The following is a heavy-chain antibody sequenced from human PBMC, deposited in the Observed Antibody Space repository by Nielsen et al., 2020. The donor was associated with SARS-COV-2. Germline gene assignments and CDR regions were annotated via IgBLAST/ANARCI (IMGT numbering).Heavy chain of an antibody. CDR1: GFTFSDYA. Sequence: GESLKISCAASGFTFSDYAMAWVRQAPGKGLEWVAGISFDGSNTYYADSVKGRLTISRDNSKDTLYLQMSSLRAEDTAVYYCARGLLITPRVIFYWGQGTLLTVSS. V-gene: IGHV3-30-3*01. D-gene: IGHD2-8*01. CDR2: ISFDGSNT. J-gene: IGHJ4*02. CDR3: ARGLLITPRVIFY.